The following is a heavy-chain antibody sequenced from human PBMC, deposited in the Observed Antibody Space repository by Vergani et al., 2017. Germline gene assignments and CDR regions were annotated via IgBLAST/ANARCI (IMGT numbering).Heavy chain of an antibody. CDR1: GGSISSGDYY. Sequence: QVQLQESGPGLVKPSQTLSLTCTVSGGSISSGDYYWSWIRQPPGKGLEWIGYIYYSGSTYYNSALKSRVTISVDTSKNQFSLKLSSVTAADTAVYYCARVKHYYYGMDVWGQGTTVTVSS. V-gene: IGHV4-30-4*01. CDR3: ARVKHYYYGMDV. J-gene: IGHJ6*02. CDR2: IYYSGST.